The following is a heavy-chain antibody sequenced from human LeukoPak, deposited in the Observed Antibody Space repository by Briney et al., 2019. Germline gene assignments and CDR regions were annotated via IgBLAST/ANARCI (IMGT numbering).Heavy chain of an antibody. D-gene: IGHD6-6*01. J-gene: IGHJ4*02. Sequence: GGSLRLSCAVSGFTFDDYAMHWVRQAPGKGLEWVSGISWNSGNIGYADSVKGRFTISRDNAKNSLYLQMNSLRAEDMALYYCAKAVGYTSSSGGYFDYWGQGILVTVSS. CDR1: GFTFDDYA. CDR2: ISWNSGNI. CDR3: AKAVGYTSSSGGYFDY. V-gene: IGHV3-9*03.